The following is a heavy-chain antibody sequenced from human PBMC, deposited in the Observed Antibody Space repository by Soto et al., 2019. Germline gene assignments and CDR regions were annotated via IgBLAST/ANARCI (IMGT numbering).Heavy chain of an antibody. V-gene: IGHV6-1*01. CDR2: TYHRSKWYN. CDR3: ARTIGHFDS. CDR1: GDSVSSNSAA. Sequence: PXQTLSLPSANSGDSVSSNSAACNLIRRSPSRGLEWLGRTYHRSKWYNDYALSVKSRIVISPDTSKNQFSLQLNSVTPEDTAVYYCARTIGHFDSWGQGTLVTVSS. D-gene: IGHD2-15*01. J-gene: IGHJ4*02.